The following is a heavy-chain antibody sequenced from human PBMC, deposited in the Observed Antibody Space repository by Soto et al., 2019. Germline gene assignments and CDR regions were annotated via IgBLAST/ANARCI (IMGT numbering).Heavy chain of an antibody. J-gene: IGHJ6*02. CDR2: ISAYNGNT. CDR3: ARDRGYDFWSGYNTPYYYYYGTDV. V-gene: IGHV1-18*01. CDR1: GYTFTSYG. D-gene: IGHD3-3*01. Sequence: GASVKVSCKASGYTFTSYGISWVRHAPGQGLECMGWISAYNGNTNYAQKLQGRVTMTTDTSTSTAYMELRSLRSDDTAVYYCARDRGYDFWSGYNTPYYYYYGTDVWGQGTTVTVSS.